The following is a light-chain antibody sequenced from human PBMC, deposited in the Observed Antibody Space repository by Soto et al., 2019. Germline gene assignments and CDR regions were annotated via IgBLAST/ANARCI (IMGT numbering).Light chain of an antibody. Sequence: QSALTQPASVSGSPGQSVTISCSGSSSDVGAYNYVSWYQRHPGKAPKLMIYDVTNRPSGVSNRFSGSKSGNTASLTISGLQAADEAAYYCSSYTSSSTVVFGGGTKLTVL. V-gene: IGLV2-14*01. J-gene: IGLJ3*02. CDR2: DVT. CDR3: SSYTSSSTVV. CDR1: SSDVGAYNY.